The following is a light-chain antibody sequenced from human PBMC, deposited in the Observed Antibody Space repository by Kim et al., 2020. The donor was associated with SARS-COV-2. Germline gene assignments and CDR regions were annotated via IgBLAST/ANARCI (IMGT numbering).Light chain of an antibody. J-gene: IGLJ2*01. Sequence: VSPGQTASITCSGDKLGDKYACWYQQKPGQSPVLVIYQDNKRPSGIPERFSGSNSGNTATLTISGTQAMDEADYYCQAWDSSRVVFGGGTKLTVL. CDR2: QDN. CDR3: QAWDSSRVV. CDR1: KLGDKY. V-gene: IGLV3-1*01.